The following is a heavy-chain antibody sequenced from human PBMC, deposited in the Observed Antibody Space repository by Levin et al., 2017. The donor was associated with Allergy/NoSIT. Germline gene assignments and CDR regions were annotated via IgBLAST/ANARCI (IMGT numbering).Heavy chain of an antibody. J-gene: IGHJ4*02. CDR1: GYRFTGYY. V-gene: IGHV1-2*02. CDR2: INTQAGGT. CDR3: ARDHGSSWPSYFDF. Sequence: GESLKISCKASGYRFTGYYMHWVRQAPGQGLEYMGWINTQAGGTSYAQKFQGRVTMTRDTSISTAYLELSSLRSDDTSIYYCARDHGSSWPSYFDFWGQGTLVTVSS. D-gene: IGHD6-13*01.